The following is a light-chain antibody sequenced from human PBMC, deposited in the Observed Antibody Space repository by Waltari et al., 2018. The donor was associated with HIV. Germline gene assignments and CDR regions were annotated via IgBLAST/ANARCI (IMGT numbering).Light chain of an antibody. J-gene: IGLJ3*02. Sequence: QSVLTQPPSASGTPGQRVTISCSGSTSNIGNNFIYWYHQFPGTAPKLLIYRNDQRPSGVPDRFSGSKSCTSASLAISRLRSEDEADYYCATWDDSLSGWVFSGGTKLTVL. CDR3: ATWDDSLSGWV. CDR1: TSNIGNNF. V-gene: IGLV1-47*01. CDR2: RND.